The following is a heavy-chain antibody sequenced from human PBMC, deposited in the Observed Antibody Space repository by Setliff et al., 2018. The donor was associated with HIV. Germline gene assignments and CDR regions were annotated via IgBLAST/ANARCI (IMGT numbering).Heavy chain of an antibody. CDR1: GYTFSNSA. J-gene: IGHJ5*02. Sequence: ASVKVSCKASGYTFSNSAITWVRQAPGQGLEWMGWTSPYSGHKKYAQKLQDRVTMTIDTATRPAYMEVRSLRSDDTAVYYCAREPSGWYSKDNWFDPWGQGTLVTVSS. D-gene: IGHD6-19*01. CDR3: AREPSGWYSKDNWFDP. CDR2: TSPYSGHK. V-gene: IGHV1-18*01.